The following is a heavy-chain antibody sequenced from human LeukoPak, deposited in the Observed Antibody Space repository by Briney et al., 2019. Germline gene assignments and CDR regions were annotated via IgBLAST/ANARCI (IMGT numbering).Heavy chain of an antibody. D-gene: IGHD1-26*01. CDR2: IYTNGRDT. CDR1: GFTFRSFG. J-gene: IGHJ6*02. Sequence: GGPLRLSCAASGFTFRSFGMNWVRQAPGKGLEWVSGIYTNGRDTRYADSVKGRFTISRDNSKNTLYLQMHSLRVEDTAVYYCAHLVWEYVGGLDVWGQGTTVTVSS. V-gene: IGHV3-23*05. CDR3: AHLVWEYVGGLDV.